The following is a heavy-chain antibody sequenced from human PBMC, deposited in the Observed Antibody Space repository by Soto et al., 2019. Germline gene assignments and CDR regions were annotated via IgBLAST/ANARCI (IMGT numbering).Heavy chain of an antibody. CDR1: SGSIGTYF. J-gene: IGHJ3*02. CDR2: IYYSGTT. V-gene: IGHV4-59*01. D-gene: IGHD1-26*01. Sequence: SETLSLTCTVSSGSIGTYFWSWIRQPPGKGLEWIGYIYYSGTTNYNPSLKSRVTIFLDTSKNQFSLRLSSVTAADTAVYYCARGRGGTYDAFDIWGQGTLVTVSS. CDR3: ARGRGGTYDAFDI.